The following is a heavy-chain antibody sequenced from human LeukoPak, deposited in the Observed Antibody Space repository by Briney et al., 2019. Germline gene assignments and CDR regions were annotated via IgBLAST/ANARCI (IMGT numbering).Heavy chain of an antibody. V-gene: IGHV3-53*01. J-gene: IGHJ4*02. D-gene: IGHD3-22*01. CDR3: ARVRLGDSSTNYYPYFDY. CDR1: GFTVSSNY. Sequence: GGSLRLSCAASGFTVSSNYMSWVRQAPGKGLEWVSVIYSGGSTYYADSVKGRFTISRDNSKNTLYLQMNSLRAEDTAVYYCARVRLGDSSTNYYPYFDYWGQGTLVTVSS. CDR2: IYSGGST.